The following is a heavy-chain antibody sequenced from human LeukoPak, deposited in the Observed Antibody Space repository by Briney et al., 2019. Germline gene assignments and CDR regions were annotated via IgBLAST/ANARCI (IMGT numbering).Heavy chain of an antibody. V-gene: IGHV4-34*01. CDR2: INHSGST. CDR3: ARRVGYSSSFYPYYMDV. CDR1: GGSFSGYY. D-gene: IGHD6-13*01. J-gene: IGHJ6*03. Sequence: SETLSLTCAVYGGSFSGYYWSWIRQPPGKGLEWNGEINHSGSTNYNPSLKSRVTISVDTSKNQFSLKLSSVTAADTAVYYCARRVGYSSSFYPYYMDVWGKGTTVTVSS.